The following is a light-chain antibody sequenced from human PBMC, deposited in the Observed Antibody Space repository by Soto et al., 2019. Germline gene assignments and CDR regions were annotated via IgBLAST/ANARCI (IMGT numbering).Light chain of an antibody. V-gene: IGKV3-11*01. J-gene: IGKJ5*01. CDR2: DAS. CDR1: QSVSSY. Sequence: IVMTQSPATLSVSPGERATLSCRASQSVSSYLAWYQQKPGQAPRLLIYDASNRATGIPAGFSGSGSGTDFTLTISSLEPEDFAVYYCQQRSNWPITFGQGTRLEI. CDR3: QQRSNWPIT.